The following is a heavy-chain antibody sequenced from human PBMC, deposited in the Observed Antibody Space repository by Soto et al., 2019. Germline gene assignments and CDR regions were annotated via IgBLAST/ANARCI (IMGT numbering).Heavy chain of an antibody. J-gene: IGHJ6*02. CDR2: IIPIFGTA. CDR1: GGTFSSYA. CDR3: ARDNDFWSGYRRYYYGMDV. D-gene: IGHD3-3*01. V-gene: IGHV1-69*13. Sequence: ASVKVSCKASGGTFSSYAISWVRQAPGQGLEWMGGIIPIFGTANYAQKFQGRVTITADESTSTAYMELRSLRSDDTAVYYCARDNDFWSGYRRYYYGMDVWGQGTTVTVSS.